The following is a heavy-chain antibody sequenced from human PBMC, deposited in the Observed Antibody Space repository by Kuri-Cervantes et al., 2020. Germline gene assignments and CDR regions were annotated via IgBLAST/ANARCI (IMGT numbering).Heavy chain of an antibody. D-gene: IGHD3-16*01. CDR3: TRGVMIRPDF. CDR1: GFTFSSYA. Sequence: GESLKISCAASGFTFSSYAMHWVRQAPGKGLEWVAVISYDGSNKYYADSVKGRFTISRDNSKNTLYLQMNSLRAEDTAIYYCTRGVMIRPDFWGQGTRVTV. V-gene: IGHV3-30-3*01. J-gene: IGHJ4*02. CDR2: ISYDGSNK.